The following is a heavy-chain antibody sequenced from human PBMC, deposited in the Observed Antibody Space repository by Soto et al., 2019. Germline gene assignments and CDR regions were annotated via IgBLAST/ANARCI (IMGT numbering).Heavy chain of an antibody. CDR3: ARVILGPRVVVVPAAMSYYYYYMDV. Sequence: PSQTLSLTCAISGDSVSSNSAAWNWIRQSPSRGLEWLGRTYYRSRWYNDYAVSVKSRITINPDTSKNQFSLKLSSVTAADTAVYYCARVILGPRVVVVPAAMSYYYYYMDVWGKGTTVTVSS. CDR2: TYYRSRWYN. J-gene: IGHJ6*03. D-gene: IGHD2-2*01. V-gene: IGHV6-1*01. CDR1: GDSVSSNSAA.